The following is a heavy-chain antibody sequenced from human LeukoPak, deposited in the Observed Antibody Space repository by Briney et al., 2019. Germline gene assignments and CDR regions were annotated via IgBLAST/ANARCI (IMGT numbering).Heavy chain of an antibody. CDR3: AKETAQLYYDSSGYRTYFDY. Sequence: GGSLRLSCAASGFTFSSYAMSWVRQAPGKGLEWVSAISGSGGSTYYADSVKRRFTISRDNSKDTLYLQMNSLRAEDTAVYYCAKETAQLYYDSSGYRTYFDYWGQGTMVTVSS. V-gene: IGHV3-23*01. D-gene: IGHD3-22*01. J-gene: IGHJ4*02. CDR2: ISGSGGST. CDR1: GFTFSSYA.